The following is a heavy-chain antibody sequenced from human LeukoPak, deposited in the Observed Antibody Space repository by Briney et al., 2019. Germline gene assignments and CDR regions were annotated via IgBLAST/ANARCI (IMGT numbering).Heavy chain of an antibody. Sequence: GGSLRLSYAASGFTFDDYGMSWVRQAPGKGLEWVSGINWNGGSTGYADSVKGRFTISRDNAKNSLYLQMNSLRAEDTALYYCARDFLPLVDDAFDIWGQGTMVTVSS. V-gene: IGHV3-20*03. CDR2: INWNGGST. CDR1: GFTFDDYG. J-gene: IGHJ3*02. D-gene: IGHD2-15*01. CDR3: ARDFLPLVDDAFDI.